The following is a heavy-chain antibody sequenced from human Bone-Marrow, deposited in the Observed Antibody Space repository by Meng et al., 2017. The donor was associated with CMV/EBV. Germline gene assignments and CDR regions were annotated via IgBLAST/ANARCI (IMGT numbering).Heavy chain of an antibody. V-gene: IGHV3-53*01. J-gene: IGHJ6*02. CDR2: IYDNGET. Sequence: GESLKISCAASGFIVSSKCMPWVRQAPGRGLEWGSTIYDNGETYYADSVKGRFTISRDNSKNGLYLQMHSLRAEDSAMYYCARAPRSTVCRGIDVWGQGTTVTVAS. CDR3: ARAPRSTVCRGIDV. CDR1: GFIVSSKC. D-gene: IGHD5/OR15-5a*01.